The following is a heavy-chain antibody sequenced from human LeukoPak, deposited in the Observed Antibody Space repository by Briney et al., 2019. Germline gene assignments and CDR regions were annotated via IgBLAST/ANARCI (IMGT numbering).Heavy chain of an antibody. V-gene: IGHV3-23*01. J-gene: IGHJ4*02. CDR2: ISGSGGST. Sequence: GGSLRLSCAASGFTFSDHYMSWIRQAPGKGLEWVSAISGSGGSTYYADSVKGRFTISRDNSKNTLYLQMNSLRAEDTAVYYCAKNTDLHFDYWGQGTLVTVSS. CDR3: AKNTDLHFDY. D-gene: IGHD4-17*01. CDR1: GFTFSDHY.